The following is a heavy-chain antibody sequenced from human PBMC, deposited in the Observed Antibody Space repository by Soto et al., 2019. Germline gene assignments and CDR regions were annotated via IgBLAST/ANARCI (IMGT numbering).Heavy chain of an antibody. Sequence: QVQLVQSGAEVKRPGSSVKLSCKASGGTFTYDGISWVRQAPGQGLEWMGGIIPIIGPATYAQKFQGRLTITADQSTSTAYMELSSLRSEDTALYYCARDLGTTIAGPPRRETYGWLDPWGQGTLVTVSS. V-gene: IGHV1-69*01. CDR3: ARDLGTTIAGPPRRETYGWLDP. CDR1: GGTFTYDG. D-gene: IGHD3-22*01. CDR2: IIPIIGPA. J-gene: IGHJ5*02.